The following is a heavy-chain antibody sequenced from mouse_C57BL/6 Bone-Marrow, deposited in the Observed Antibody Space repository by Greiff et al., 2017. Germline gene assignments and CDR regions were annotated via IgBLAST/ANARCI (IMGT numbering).Heavy chain of an antibody. V-gene: IGHV7-3*01. CDR1: GFTFTDYY. CDR2: IRNKANGYTT. J-gene: IGHJ3*01. D-gene: IGHD2-3*01. CDR3: ARGDGYSSWFAY. Sequence: KVVESGGGLVQPGGSLSLSCAASGFTFTDYYMSWVRQPPGKALEWLGFIRNKANGYTTEYSASVKGRFTISRDNSQSILYLQMNALRAEDSATYYCARGDGYSSWFAYWGQGTLVTVSA.